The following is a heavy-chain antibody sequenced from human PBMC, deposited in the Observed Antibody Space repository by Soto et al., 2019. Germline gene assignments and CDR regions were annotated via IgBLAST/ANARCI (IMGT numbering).Heavy chain of an antibody. CDR2: IIPILDIA. Sequence: QVQLVQSGAEVKKPGSSVKVSCKASGDNFSRYTISWVRQAPGQGLEWMGRIIPILDIANYAQKFQGRVTITADKSTRTASMELSLLCSEDTAVYYCAAGGHGAFENWCPGTMVTVSS. V-gene: IGHV1-69*02. J-gene: IGHJ3*02. CDR1: GDNFSRYT. D-gene: IGHD1-26*01. CDR3: AAGGHGAFEN.